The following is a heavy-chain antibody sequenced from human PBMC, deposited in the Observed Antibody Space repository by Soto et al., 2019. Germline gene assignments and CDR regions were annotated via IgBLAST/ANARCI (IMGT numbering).Heavy chain of an antibody. Sequence: GASVKVSCKVSGYTLTELSMHWVRQAPGKGLEWMGGFDPEDGETIYAQKFQGRVTMTEDTSTDTAYMELSSLRSEDTAVYYCATDKFLEWSTLYSHSYGMDVWGQGTTVTVSS. D-gene: IGHD3-3*01. CDR1: GYTLTELS. V-gene: IGHV1-24*01. CDR3: ATDKFLEWSTLYSHSYGMDV. CDR2: FDPEDGET. J-gene: IGHJ6*02.